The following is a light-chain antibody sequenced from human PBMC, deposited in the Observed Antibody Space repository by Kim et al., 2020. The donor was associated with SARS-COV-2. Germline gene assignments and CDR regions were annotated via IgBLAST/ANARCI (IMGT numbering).Light chain of an antibody. V-gene: IGLV1-40*01. Sequence: QPVLTQPPSVSGAPGQRVTISCTGSSSNIGAGYDVHWYQQLPGTDPKLLIYGNSNRPSGVPDRFSGSKSGTSASLAITGLQAEDEADYYCQSYDSSLSGYGFGTGTKVTVL. J-gene: IGLJ1*01. CDR3: QSYDSSLSGYG. CDR1: SSNIGAGYD. CDR2: GNS.